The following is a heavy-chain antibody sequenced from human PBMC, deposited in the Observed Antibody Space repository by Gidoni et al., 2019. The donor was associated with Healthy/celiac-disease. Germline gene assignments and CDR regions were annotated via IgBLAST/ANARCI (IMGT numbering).Heavy chain of an antibody. CDR1: GGSFSGYY. D-gene: IGHD2-2*01. Sequence: QVQLQQWGAGLLKPSETLSLTCAVYGGSFSGYYWSWIRQPPGKGLEWIGEINHSGSTNYNPSLKSRVTISVDTSKNQFSLKLSSVTAADTAVYYCARGLGPDIVVVPAAKIYNWFDPWGQGTLVTVSS. J-gene: IGHJ5*02. CDR3: ARGLGPDIVVVPAAKIYNWFDP. CDR2: INHSGST. V-gene: IGHV4-34*01.